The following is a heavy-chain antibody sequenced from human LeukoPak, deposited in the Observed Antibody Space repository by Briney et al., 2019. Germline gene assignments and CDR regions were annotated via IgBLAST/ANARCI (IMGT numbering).Heavy chain of an antibody. V-gene: IGHV3-53*01. Sequence: PGGSLRLSCAASGFTVSSNYMSWVRQAPGKGLDWISVIYSDGTTYYADSVKGRFTISRDISKNTLYLQMISLRADDTAVYYCAKTRGRYFDYWGQGTLVTVSS. CDR3: AKTRGRYFDY. D-gene: IGHD3-10*01. J-gene: IGHJ4*02. CDR2: IYSDGTT. CDR1: GFTVSSNY.